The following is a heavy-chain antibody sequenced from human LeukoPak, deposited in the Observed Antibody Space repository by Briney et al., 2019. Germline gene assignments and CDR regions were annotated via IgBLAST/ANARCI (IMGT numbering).Heavy chain of an antibody. CDR1: GGSLSSSSYY. D-gene: IGHD4-17*01. V-gene: IGHV4-39*01. CDR3: ARHVKDLSQEGPTVTNFVLHYYYYYYMDV. Sequence: SETLSLTCTASGGSLSSSSYYWGWIRQPPGKGLEWIGSIYYSGSTYYNPSLKSRVTISVDTSKNQFSLKLSSVTAADTAVYYCARHVKDLSQEGPTVTNFVLHYYYYYYMDVWGKGTTVTISS. CDR2: IYYSGST. J-gene: IGHJ6*03.